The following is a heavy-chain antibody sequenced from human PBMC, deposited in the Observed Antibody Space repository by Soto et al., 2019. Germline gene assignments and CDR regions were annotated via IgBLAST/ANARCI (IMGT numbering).Heavy chain of an antibody. CDR1: GFTFSSYD. J-gene: IGHJ4*02. CDR2: IGTAGDT. V-gene: IGHV3-13*01. D-gene: IGHD6-19*01. Sequence: GGSLRLSCAASGFTFSSYDMHWVRQATGKGLEWVSAIGTAGDTYYPGSVKGRFTISRENAKNSLYLQMNSLRAEDTAVYYCARSWGSGWYSGYFDYWGQGTLVTVSS. CDR3: ARSWGSGWYSGYFDY.